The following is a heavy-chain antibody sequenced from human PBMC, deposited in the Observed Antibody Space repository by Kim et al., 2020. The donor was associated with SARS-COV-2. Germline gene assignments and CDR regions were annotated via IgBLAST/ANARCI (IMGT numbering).Heavy chain of an antibody. V-gene: IGHV4-34*01. CDR3: ARTSPNLTFHPDY. J-gene: IGHJ4*02. Sequence: SETLSLTCAVYGWSLSGYSWSWIRQPPGKGLEWIGEINHSGSTNYNPSLKSRVTISLDTSKNQFSLKLSSVTAADTAVYDCARTSPNLTFHPDYCGQGTL. CDR2: INHSGST. CDR1: GWSLSGYS.